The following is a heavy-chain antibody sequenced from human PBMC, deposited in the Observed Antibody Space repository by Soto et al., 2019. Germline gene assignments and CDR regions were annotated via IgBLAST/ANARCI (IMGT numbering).Heavy chain of an antibody. D-gene: IGHD3-22*01. V-gene: IGHV1-18*01. Sequence: ASVKVSCKASGYTFTSYGISWVRQAPGQGLEWMGWISAYNGNTNYAQKLQGRVTMTTDTSTSTAYMELRSLRSDDPAVYYCARSTMIVVVPNAFAIWGQGTMVAVAS. CDR3: ARSTMIVVVPNAFAI. CDR1: GYTFTSYG. J-gene: IGHJ3*02. CDR2: ISAYNGNT.